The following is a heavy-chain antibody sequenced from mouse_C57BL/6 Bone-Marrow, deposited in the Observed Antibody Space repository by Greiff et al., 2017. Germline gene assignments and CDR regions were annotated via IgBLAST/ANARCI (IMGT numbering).Heavy chain of an antibody. CDR3: ARGGYDPYYAMDY. Sequence: ESGPGLVKPSQSLSLTCSVTGYSITSGYYWNWIRQFPGNKLEWMGYISYDGSNKYNPSLKNRISITRDTSKNQFFLKLNSVTTEDTATYYCARGGYDPYYAMDYWGQGTSVTVSS. D-gene: IGHD2-2*01. CDR2: ISYDGSN. J-gene: IGHJ4*01. CDR1: GYSITSGYY. V-gene: IGHV3-6*01.